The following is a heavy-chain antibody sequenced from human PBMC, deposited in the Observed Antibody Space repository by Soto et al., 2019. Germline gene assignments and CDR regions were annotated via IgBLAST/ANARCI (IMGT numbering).Heavy chain of an antibody. Sequence: GGSLRLSCAASGFALSVHWMHWVRQSPGKGLVWVSRINIVGSSTSYADSVRGRFTISRENGKNTLYLQMSSLKVAETAVYYCARGRDLIYGSLDDWGQGTLVTVSS. CDR2: INIVGSST. J-gene: IGHJ4*02. D-gene: IGHD3-10*01. V-gene: IGHV3-74*01. CDR1: GFALSVHW. CDR3: ARGRDLIYGSLDD.